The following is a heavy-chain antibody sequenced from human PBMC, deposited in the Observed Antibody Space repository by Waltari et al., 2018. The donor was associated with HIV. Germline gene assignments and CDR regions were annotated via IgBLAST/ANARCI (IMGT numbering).Heavy chain of an antibody. J-gene: IGHJ1*01. Sequence: QVQLVQSGAEVKEPGASVKVSCKASGYTFPGYYIHWVRQAPRQGLDWMGWINPNSGGSNYAQKFQGRCTMTRDTSINTVYLELSRLRSDDAAVYYCADCNGGNCYPEHWGQGTLVTVSS. CDR1: GYTFPGYY. CDR3: ADCNGGNCYPEH. CDR2: INPNSGGS. D-gene: IGHD2-15*01. V-gene: IGHV1-2*02.